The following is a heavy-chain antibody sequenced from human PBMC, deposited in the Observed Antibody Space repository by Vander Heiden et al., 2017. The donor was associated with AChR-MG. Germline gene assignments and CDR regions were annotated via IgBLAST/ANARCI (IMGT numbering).Heavy chain of an antibody. CDR1: GYTFTGHY. CDR3: ARVHLSASPLRGVTTGRRGWFDP. D-gene: IGHD4-17*01. J-gene: IGHJ5*02. CDR2: INPNSGGT. Sequence: QVQLVQSGAEVKKPGASVKVSCKASGYTFTGHYMHWVRQAPGQGLEWMGWINPNSGGTNYAQKFQGRVTMTRDTSISTAYMELSRLRSDDTAVYYCARVHLSASPLRGVTTGRRGWFDPWGQGTLVTVSS. V-gene: IGHV1-2*02.